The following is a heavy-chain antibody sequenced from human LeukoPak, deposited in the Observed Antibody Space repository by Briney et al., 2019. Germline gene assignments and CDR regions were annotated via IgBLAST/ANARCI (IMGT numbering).Heavy chain of an antibody. CDR1: GFTFSSYA. J-gene: IGHJ6*02. D-gene: IGHD3-10*01. Sequence: GGSLRLSCAASGFTFSSYAMHWVRQAPGKGLEWLAVVSAHGLDKFYASSVRGRFTISRDNSKNTLYLQMNSLRAEDTAVYYCAKDIRRITMVRGPLGGMDVWGQGTTVTVSS. V-gene: IGHV3-30*04. CDR3: AKDIRRITMVRGPLGGMDV. CDR2: VSAHGLDK.